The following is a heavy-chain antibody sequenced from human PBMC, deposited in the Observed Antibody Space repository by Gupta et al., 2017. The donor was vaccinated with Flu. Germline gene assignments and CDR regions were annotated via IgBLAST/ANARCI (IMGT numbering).Heavy chain of an antibody. J-gene: IGHJ6*02. D-gene: IGHD6-13*01. CDR2: IIPIFCTA. V-gene: IGHV1-69*01. Sequence: QVQLVQSGTEVKKPGSSVQVSGKASGGTFTNHAISWVRQAPGQGLEWMGGIIPIFCTAKYAQKFQGRVTITADGFPKTAYMELSSLISEDTAIYYCARSNALASGGNYYYYYGLDVWGQGTTVTVSS. CDR3: ARSNALASGGNYYYYYGLDV. CDR1: GGTFTNHA.